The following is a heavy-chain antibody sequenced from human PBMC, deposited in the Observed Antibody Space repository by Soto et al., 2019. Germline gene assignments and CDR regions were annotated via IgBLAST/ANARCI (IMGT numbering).Heavy chain of an antibody. D-gene: IGHD3-16*02. Sequence: PGGSLRLACEASGFTFTPYAMSWVRQSPDKGLEWVSGIGGGGDRGHYAASVTGRFTISRDNLKQTVYLQMDGLRAEDTALYYCVKNFYYDYFWGGYRYVLHHWGRGTLVTVST. CDR3: VKNFYYDYFWGGYRYVLHH. J-gene: IGHJ5*02. V-gene: IGHV3-23*01. CDR2: IGGGGDRG. CDR1: GFTFTPYA.